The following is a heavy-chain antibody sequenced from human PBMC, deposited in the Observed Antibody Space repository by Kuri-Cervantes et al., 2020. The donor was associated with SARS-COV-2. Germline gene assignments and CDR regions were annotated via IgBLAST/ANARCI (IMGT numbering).Heavy chain of an antibody. CDR1: GGTFSSYA. J-gene: IGHJ3*02. CDR2: IIPILGIA. V-gene: IGHV1-69*04. D-gene: IGHD3-10*01. CDR3: ARATPSGPTTPGI. Sequence: SVKVSCKASGGTFSSYAISWVRQAPGQGLEWMGRIIPILGIANYAQKFQGRVTITANKSTSTAYMELSSLRSEDTAVYYCARATPSGPTTPGIWGQGTMVTVSS.